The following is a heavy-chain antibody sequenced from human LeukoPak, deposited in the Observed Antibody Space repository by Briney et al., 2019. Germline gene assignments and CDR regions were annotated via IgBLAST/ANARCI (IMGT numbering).Heavy chain of an antibody. D-gene: IGHD4-17*01. CDR3: ARGLTVTLALYY. V-gene: IGHV3-48*02. Sequence: GGSLRLSCAASGFTLSSYSMNWVRHAPGKGLEWISYISSSSSTIYYADSVKGRFTISRDNAKNSLYLQMNSLRDEDTAVYYCARGLTVTLALYYWGQGTLVTVSS. J-gene: IGHJ4*02. CDR1: GFTLSSYS. CDR2: ISSSSSTI.